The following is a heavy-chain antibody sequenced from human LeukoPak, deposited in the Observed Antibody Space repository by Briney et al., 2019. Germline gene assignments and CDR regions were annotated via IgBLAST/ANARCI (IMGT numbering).Heavy chain of an antibody. CDR3: ARISLLFDERGFDY. CDR2: IRYDGSNK. CDR1: GFTFSIYG. V-gene: IGHV3-30*02. D-gene: IGHD3-10*01. Sequence: PGGSLRLSCAASGFTFSIYGMHWVRQAPGKGLEWVAFIRYDGSNKYYADSVKGRFTISRDNSKNTLYLQMNSLRAEDTAVYYCARISLLFDERGFDYWGQGTLVTVSS. J-gene: IGHJ4*02.